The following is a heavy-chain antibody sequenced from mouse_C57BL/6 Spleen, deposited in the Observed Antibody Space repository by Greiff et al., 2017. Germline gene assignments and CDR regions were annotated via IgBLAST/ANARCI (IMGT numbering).Heavy chain of an antibody. CDR1: GYTFTSYD. Sequence: VQLQQSGPELVKPGASVKLSCKASGYTFTSYDINWVKQRPGQGLEWIGWIYPRDGSTKYNEKFKGKATLTVDTSSSTAYMELHSLTSEDSAVYFCARKEDGYDDGVPWFAYWGQGTLVTVSA. CDR2: IYPRDGST. D-gene: IGHD2-2*01. J-gene: IGHJ3*01. CDR3: ARKEDGYDDGVPWFAY. V-gene: IGHV1-85*01.